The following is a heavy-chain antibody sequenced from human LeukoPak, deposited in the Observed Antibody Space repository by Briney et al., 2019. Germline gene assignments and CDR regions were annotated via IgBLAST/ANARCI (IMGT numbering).Heavy chain of an antibody. J-gene: IGHJ5*02. D-gene: IGHD5-18*01. CDR2: ISGDGGST. Sequence: PGGSLRLSCAASRFTFTNYAMNWVRQAPGKGLEWVSFISGDGGSTYYADSLKGRFTISRDNSKNTLYLQMNSLRAEDTAVYYCARDGEKQLWLYNWFDPWGQGTLVTVSS. V-gene: IGHV3-23*01. CDR3: ARDGEKQLWLYNWFDP. CDR1: RFTFTNYA.